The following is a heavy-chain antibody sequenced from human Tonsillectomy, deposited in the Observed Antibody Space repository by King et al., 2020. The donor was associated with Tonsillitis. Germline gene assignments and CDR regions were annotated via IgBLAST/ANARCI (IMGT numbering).Heavy chain of an antibody. CDR2: MGILEINK. Sequence: VQLVESGGGVVQPGGSLTLSGPAPGSSFNTYEWLWFRQAPGRGLEWVSFMGILEINKYYADSVKGRFAISRDNSKSTLYLQMNSLRVDDTAVYYCAKGSQRGYSLEAWGQGALVTVSS. CDR1: GSSFNTYE. V-gene: IGHV3-30*02. D-gene: IGHD5-12*01. J-gene: IGHJ5*02. CDR3: AKGSQRGYSLEA.